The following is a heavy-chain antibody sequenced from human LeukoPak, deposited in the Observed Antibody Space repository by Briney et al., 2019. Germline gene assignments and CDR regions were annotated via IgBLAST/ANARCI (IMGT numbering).Heavy chain of an antibody. CDR3: ARAYKSREWLMYYFDY. J-gene: IGHJ4*02. Sequence: GGSLGLSCAASGFTLSSYGMHWVRQTPGKGLEWVAVIWYDGSNKYYADSVKGRFTMSRDNSKNTLYLQMNSLRAEDTAVYYCARAYKSREWLMYYFDYWGQGTLVTVSS. CDR2: IWYDGSNK. D-gene: IGHD5-12*01. V-gene: IGHV3-33*01. CDR1: GFTLSSYG.